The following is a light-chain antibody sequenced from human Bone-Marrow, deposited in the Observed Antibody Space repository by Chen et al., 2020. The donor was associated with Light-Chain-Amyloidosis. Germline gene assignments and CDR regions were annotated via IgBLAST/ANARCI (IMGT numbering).Light chain of an antibody. CDR1: SGSVSTNYY. CDR2: STN. CDR3: VLYVGSGIWV. V-gene: IGLV8-61*01. J-gene: IGLJ3*02. Sequence: QTVVTQEPSFSVSPGGTVTLTCGLSSGSVSTNYYPAWYQQTPGQAPRTLIYSTNTRSSGGADRFSGSLLGNKAALTITGAQADDESDYYCVLYVGSGIWVFGGGTKLTVL.